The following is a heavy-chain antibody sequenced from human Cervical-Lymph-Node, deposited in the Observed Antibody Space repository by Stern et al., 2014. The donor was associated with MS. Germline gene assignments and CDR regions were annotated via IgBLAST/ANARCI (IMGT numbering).Heavy chain of an antibody. CDR1: GLSFSDAA. Sequence: EVQLEESGGGLVQPGGSLKLSCGVSGLSFSDAAVHWVRQASGKGLEWVGRIRGKAKNYATSYAASVKGRFTLSRTDSQNTAYLLMNSLKREDTAVYYCSPASAIWGQGTAVTVSS. J-gene: IGHJ3*02. V-gene: IGHV3-73*01. CDR3: SPASAI. CDR2: IRGKAKNYAT.